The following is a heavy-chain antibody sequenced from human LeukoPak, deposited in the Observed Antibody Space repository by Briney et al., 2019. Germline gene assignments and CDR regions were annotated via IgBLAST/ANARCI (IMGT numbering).Heavy chain of an antibody. CDR2: ISYDGSNK. Sequence: GGSLRLSCAASGFTFSSYAMHWVRQAPGKGLEWVAVISYDGSNKYYADSVKGRFTISRDNSKNTLYLQMNSLRAEDTAVYYCAKSGTAMVRDHFDYWGQGTLVTVSS. D-gene: IGHD5-18*01. J-gene: IGHJ4*02. CDR1: GFTFSSYA. CDR3: AKSGTAMVRDHFDY. V-gene: IGHV3-30*04.